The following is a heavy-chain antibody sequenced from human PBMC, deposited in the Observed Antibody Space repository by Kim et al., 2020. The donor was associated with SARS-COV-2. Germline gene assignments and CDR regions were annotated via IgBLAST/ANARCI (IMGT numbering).Heavy chain of an antibody. Sequence: GGSLRLSCAASGFTFSDYAVHWVRRSPGKGLEWVASISHGGNDKYYADSVKGRFSISRDNSKNTVILQVSSLTPEDTAIYFCARGGGFGEDRAYYVIDVWGQGTTVTVSS. D-gene: IGHD3-10*01. V-gene: IGHV3-30*04. CDR2: ISHGGNDK. CDR1: GFTFSDYA. CDR3: ARGGGFGEDRAYYVIDV. J-gene: IGHJ6*02.